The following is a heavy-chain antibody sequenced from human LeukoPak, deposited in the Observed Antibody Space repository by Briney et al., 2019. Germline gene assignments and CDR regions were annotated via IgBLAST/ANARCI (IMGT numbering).Heavy chain of an antibody. D-gene: IGHD6-13*01. CDR2: ISGSGGST. Sequence: PGGSLRLSCAASGFTFSSYAMSWVRQAPGKGLEWVSAISGSGGSTYYADSVKGRFTISRDNSKNTLYLQMNSLRAEDTAVYYCAKDPSLYSSSWYGERWFDPWGLGTLVTASS. CDR3: AKDPSLYSSSWYGERWFDP. J-gene: IGHJ5*02. V-gene: IGHV3-23*01. CDR1: GFTFSSYA.